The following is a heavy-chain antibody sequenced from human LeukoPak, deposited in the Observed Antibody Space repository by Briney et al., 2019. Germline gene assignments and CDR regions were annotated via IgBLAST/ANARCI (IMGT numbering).Heavy chain of an antibody. D-gene: IGHD5-24*01. CDR3: ARGGTVEMATAFDP. V-gene: IGHV1-69*13. J-gene: IGHJ5*02. CDR2: IIPIFGTA. CDR1: GGTFSSYA. Sequence: ASVKVSCKASGGTFSSYAISWVRQAPGQGLEWMGGIIPIFGTANYAQKFQGRVTITADESTSTAYMELSSLRSEDTAVYYCARGGTVEMATAFDPWGQGTLVTVSS.